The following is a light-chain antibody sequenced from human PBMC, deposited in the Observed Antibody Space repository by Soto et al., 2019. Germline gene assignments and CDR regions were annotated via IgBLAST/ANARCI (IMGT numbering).Light chain of an antibody. Sequence: QSALTQPRSVSGSPGQSVTISCTGTSSDVGAYNFVSWYQQKPGKAPKLIIYDVSHRPSGVSDRFSASKSGNTASLTISGLLAEDEADYYCSSYTSISTYVFGTGTKLTVL. CDR2: DVS. J-gene: IGLJ1*01. CDR1: SSDVGAYNF. V-gene: IGLV2-14*03. CDR3: SSYTSISTYV.